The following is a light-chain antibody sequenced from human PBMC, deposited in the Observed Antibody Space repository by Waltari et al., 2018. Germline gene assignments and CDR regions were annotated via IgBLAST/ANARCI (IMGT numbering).Light chain of an antibody. V-gene: IGLV3-21*02. J-gene: IGLJ3*02. Sequence: SYVLTQPPSVSVAPGQTARISCGGDKIRTKTVHWYQPKAGQAPVVVVFADSDRPSGIPERFSGSNSGNTATLTITRVEAGDEADYYCQVWENTDDPWVFGGGTKLTVL. CDR1: KIRTKT. CDR3: QVWENTDDPWV. CDR2: ADS.